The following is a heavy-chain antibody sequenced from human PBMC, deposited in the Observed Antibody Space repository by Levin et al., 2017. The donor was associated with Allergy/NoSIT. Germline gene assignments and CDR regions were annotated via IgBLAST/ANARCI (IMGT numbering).Heavy chain of an antibody. J-gene: IGHJ4*02. CDR1: GFTFSSYW. V-gene: IGHV3-74*01. D-gene: IGHD6-19*01. Sequence: PGGSLRLSCAASGFTFSSYWMHWVRQAPGKGLVWVSRINSDESSTSYADSVKGRFTISRDNAKNTLYLQMNSLRAEDTAVYYCARADSGWGAPDYWGQGTLVTVSS. CDR3: ARADSGWGAPDY. CDR2: INSDESST.